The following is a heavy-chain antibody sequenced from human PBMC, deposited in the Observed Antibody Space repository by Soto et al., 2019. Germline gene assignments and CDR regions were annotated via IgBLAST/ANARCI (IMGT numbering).Heavy chain of an antibody. J-gene: IGHJ4*02. Sequence: GGSLRLSCAASGFTFSDYSMNWVRQAPGKGLQWVSYISSSSSTIYYADSVKGRFTISRHNAKNSLYLQMNSLRDEDTAVYYCARDHYFGSGSFDYWGQGTLVTVSS. V-gene: IGHV3-48*02. CDR1: GFTFSDYS. D-gene: IGHD3-10*01. CDR2: ISSSSSTI. CDR3: ARDHYFGSGSFDY.